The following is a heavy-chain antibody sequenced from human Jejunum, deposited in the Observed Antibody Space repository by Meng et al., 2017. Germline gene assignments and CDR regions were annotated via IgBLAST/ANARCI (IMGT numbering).Heavy chain of an antibody. Sequence: GESLKISCATSGFSFSGSEMNWVRQAPGKGLEWISYISSSGNTRYYTDSVKGRFTISRDNAENSLYLQMNSLRAEDTACYYCARSTGGFHDISDYRPKWGQGTLVTVSS. CDR2: ISSSGNTR. V-gene: IGHV3-48*03. CDR3: ARSTGGFHDISDYRPK. D-gene: IGHD3-22*01. J-gene: IGHJ4*02. CDR1: GFSFSGSE.